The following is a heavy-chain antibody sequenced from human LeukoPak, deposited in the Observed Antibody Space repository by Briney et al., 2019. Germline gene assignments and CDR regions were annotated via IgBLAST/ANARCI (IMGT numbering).Heavy chain of an antibody. J-gene: IGHJ4*02. V-gene: IGHV4-34*01. CDR2: INHSGST. CDR1: GGSFSGYY. D-gene: IGHD2-2*02. Sequence: SETLSLTCAVYGGSFSGYYWSWIRQPPGKGLEWIGEINHSGSTNYNPSLKSRVTISVDTSKNQFSLKLSSVTAADTAVYYRARGRPFIVVVPPAILGYFDHWGQGTLVTVSS. CDR3: ARGRPFIVVVPPAILGYFDH.